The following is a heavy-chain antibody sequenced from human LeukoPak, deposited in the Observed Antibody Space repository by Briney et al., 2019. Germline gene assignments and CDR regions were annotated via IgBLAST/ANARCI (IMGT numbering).Heavy chain of an antibody. CDR2: INHSGST. CDR1: GGSFSGYY. V-gene: IGHV4-34*01. D-gene: IGHD2-2*01. J-gene: IGHJ3*02. Sequence: SETLSLTCAVYGGSFSGYYWSWIRQPPGKGLEWIGEINHSGSTNYNPSLKSRVTISVDTSKNQFSLKLSSVTAADTAVYYCARDPDASFDIWGQGTMATVSS. CDR3: ARDPDASFDI.